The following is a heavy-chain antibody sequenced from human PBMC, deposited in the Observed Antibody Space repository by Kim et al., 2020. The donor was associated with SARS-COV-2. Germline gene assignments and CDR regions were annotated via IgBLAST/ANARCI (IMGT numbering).Heavy chain of an antibody. CDR2: IIPIFGTA. V-gene: IGHV1-69*13. Sequence: SVKVSCKASGGTFSSYAISWVRQAPGQGLEWMGGIIPIFGTANYAQKFQGRVTITADESTSTAYMELSSLRSEDTAVYYCARDLNNRGYSYGYGYYYYGMDVWGQGTTVTVSS. J-gene: IGHJ6*02. D-gene: IGHD5-18*01. CDR1: GGTFSSYA. CDR3: ARDLNNRGYSYGYGYYYYGMDV.